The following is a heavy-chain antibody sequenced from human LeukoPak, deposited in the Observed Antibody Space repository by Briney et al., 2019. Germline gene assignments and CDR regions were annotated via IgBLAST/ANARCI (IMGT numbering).Heavy chain of an antibody. Sequence: EGSLRLSCAASGFTFSSYAMNWVRQAPGKGLEWVSAISGSGGSTYYADSVKGRFTISRDNSKNTLYLQMNSLRAEDTAVYYCAKDGGAAAGFDYWGQGTLVTVSS. CDR3: AKDGGAAAGFDY. CDR1: GFTFSSYA. CDR2: ISGSGGST. J-gene: IGHJ4*02. D-gene: IGHD6-13*01. V-gene: IGHV3-23*01.